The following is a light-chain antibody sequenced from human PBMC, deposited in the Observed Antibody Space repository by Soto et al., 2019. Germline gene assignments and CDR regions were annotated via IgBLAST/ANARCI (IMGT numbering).Light chain of an antibody. V-gene: IGKV1-5*03. J-gene: IGKJ3*01. CDR1: QNISSC. CDR2: KAS. Sequence: DIQMPHSLPTLSASVGDRVTIACRAIQNISSCLAWYQKKPGKAPKLLIFKASTLEIGVPLRFSGSGSGTEFSLTISSLQPDDFATYYCQQYNLYSTFGPGTKVDIK. CDR3: QQYNLYST.